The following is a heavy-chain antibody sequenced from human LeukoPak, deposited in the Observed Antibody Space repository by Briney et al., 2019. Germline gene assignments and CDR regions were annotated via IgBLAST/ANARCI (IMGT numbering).Heavy chain of an antibody. Sequence: SETLSLTCTVFGDSVTGYFLRVRQPPGKGLEWIGHIYKIGTTNYNPSLKSRLTISADTSKNQFSLQLRSVTAADTAVYYCVIGVGWQPDYWGQGALVTVSS. V-gene: IGHV4-59*02. CDR2: IYKIGTT. J-gene: IGHJ4*02. D-gene: IGHD2-15*01. CDR1: GDSVTGYF. CDR3: VIGVGWQPDY.